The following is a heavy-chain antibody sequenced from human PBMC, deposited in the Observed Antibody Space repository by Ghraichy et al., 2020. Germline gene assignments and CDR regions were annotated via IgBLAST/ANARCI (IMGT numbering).Heavy chain of an antibody. D-gene: IGHD1-20*01. J-gene: IGHJ4*02. CDR3: VKGRRRGIAGTGAY. Sequence: GGSLRLSCAASGFTFSDYAMSWFRQSPEKGLEWVAAISGPVGATYYADSVKGRFTISRNNSQSTLNLQMVSLRVEDTALYYCVKGRRRGIAGTGAYWGQGALVTVSS. CDR2: ISGPVGAT. V-gene: IGHV3-23*01. CDR1: GFTFSDYA.